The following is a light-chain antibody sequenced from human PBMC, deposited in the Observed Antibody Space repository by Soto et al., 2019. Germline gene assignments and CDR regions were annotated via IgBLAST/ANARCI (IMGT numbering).Light chain of an antibody. Sequence: DIQMTQSPSSLSAFVGGRVTITCRASQDITNYLAWFQQKPGKAPKSLIYAASTLQSGIPSKFSGSGSGTHFTLTISSLQPDDIATYNSQQYKSYPYTFGQWTKLEI. CDR1: QDITNY. J-gene: IGKJ2*01. CDR2: AAS. V-gene: IGKV1-16*02. CDR3: QQYKSYPYT.